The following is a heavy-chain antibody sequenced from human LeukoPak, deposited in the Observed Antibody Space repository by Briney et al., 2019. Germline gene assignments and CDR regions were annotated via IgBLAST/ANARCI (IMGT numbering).Heavy chain of an antibody. CDR2: IDGSGGST. J-gene: IGHJ4*02. CDR3: AKSGQFDS. Sequence: PGGSLRLSCAASGFTFNNYAMSWVRQAPGKGLDLFATIDGSGGSTYYADSVKGRFTVSRDNSKNTVYLQMSSLRAEDTAVYYCAKSGQFDSWGQGTLVTVSS. CDR1: GFTFNNYA. V-gene: IGHV3-23*01.